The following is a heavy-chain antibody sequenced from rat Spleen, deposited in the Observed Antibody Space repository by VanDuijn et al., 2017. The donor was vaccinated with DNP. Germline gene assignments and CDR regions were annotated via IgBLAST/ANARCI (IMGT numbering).Heavy chain of an antibody. CDR1: GFTFSNYG. Sequence: EVQLVESGGGLVQPGRSLKLSCAASGFTFSNYGMHWIRQAPTKGLEWVASISPSGGSTYYPDSVMGRFTISRDNVQNTVYLQMISLRSDDTATYYCAREGLILRSFDYWGQGVMVTVSS. J-gene: IGHJ2*01. D-gene: IGHD1-6*01. CDR3: AREGLILRSFDY. V-gene: IGHV5-19*01. CDR2: ISPSGGST.